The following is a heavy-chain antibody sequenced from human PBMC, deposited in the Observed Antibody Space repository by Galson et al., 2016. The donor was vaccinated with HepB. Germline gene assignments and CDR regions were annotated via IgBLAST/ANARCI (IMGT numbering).Heavy chain of an antibody. J-gene: IGHJ4*02. V-gene: IGHV2-5*02. Sequence: PALVKPTQTLTLTCSFSRFSLSTTGVGVGWIRQPPGKALEWLALIYWDDDKRYSPSLKSRLTITKDLSSNRVVLKMTNMDPVDTATYYCAHVADRMTGPPIVAWGFDYWGQGILVTVSS. CDR3: AHVADRMTGPPIVAWGFDY. CDR2: IYWDDDK. D-gene: IGHD3-16*02. CDR1: RFSLSTTGVG.